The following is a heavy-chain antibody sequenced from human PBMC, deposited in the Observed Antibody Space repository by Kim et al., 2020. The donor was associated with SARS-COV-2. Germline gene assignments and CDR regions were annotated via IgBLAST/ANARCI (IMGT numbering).Heavy chain of an antibody. CDR3: ARDPAYGAVDY. V-gene: IGHV3-7*01. Sequence: YMESVRSRYTISRDDTKNSVYLQMTSLRYEDTALYYCARDPAYGAVDYWGHGTLVTVTS. D-gene: IGHD3-16*01. J-gene: IGHJ4*01.